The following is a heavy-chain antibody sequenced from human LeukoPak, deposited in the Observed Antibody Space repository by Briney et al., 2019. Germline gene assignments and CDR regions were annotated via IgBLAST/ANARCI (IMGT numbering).Heavy chain of an antibody. CDR2: IGISSGNT. CDR1: GFNFIDYS. J-gene: IGHJ4*01. Sequence: GGSQRLSCAASGFNFIDYSMNWVRQAPGEGLEWISYIGISSGNTKYADSVKGRFTISRDKARNSLYLQMNSLRVEDTAMYYCARDHRYAFDNWGHGTLVTVSS. V-gene: IGHV3-48*01. D-gene: IGHD5-12*01. CDR3: ARDHRYAFDN.